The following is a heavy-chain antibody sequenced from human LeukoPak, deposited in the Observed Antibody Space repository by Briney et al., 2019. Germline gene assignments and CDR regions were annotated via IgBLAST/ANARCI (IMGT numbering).Heavy chain of an antibody. CDR3: ARDSDPDFDWLLHKAYYFDY. Sequence: GASVKVSCKASGYTFTSYGISWVRQAPGQGLEWMGWISAYNGNTNYAQKLQGRVTMTSDTSTSTAYMELRSLRSDDTAVYYCARDSDPDFDWLLHKAYYFDYWGQGTLVTVSS. D-gene: IGHD3-9*01. CDR1: GYTFTSYG. CDR2: ISAYNGNT. J-gene: IGHJ4*02. V-gene: IGHV1-18*04.